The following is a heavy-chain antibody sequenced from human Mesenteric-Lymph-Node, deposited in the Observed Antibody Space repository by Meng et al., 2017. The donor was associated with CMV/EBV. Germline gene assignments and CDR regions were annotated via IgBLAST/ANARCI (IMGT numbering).Heavy chain of an antibody. V-gene: IGHV4-39*01. D-gene: IGHD3-16*01. CDR3: AITEDIYYYGMDV. CDR2: IYYSGST. J-gene: IGHJ6*02. Sequence: GSLRLSCTVSGGSISSSSYYWGWIRQPPGKGLEWIGSIYYSGSTYYNPSLKSRVTISVDTSKNQFSLKLSSVTAADTAVYYCAITEDIYYYGMDVWGQGTTVTVSS. CDR1: GGSISSSSYY.